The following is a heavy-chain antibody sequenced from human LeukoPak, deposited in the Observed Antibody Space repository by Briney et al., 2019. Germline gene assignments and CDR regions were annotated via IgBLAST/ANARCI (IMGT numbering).Heavy chain of an antibody. J-gene: IGHJ6*04. CDR1: GLTFSSFA. Sequence: PGGSLRLSCAVSGLTFSSFAMSWVRQAPGKGLEWVSAITGSAGATWYADAVKGRFTISRDNSKNTMYLQMNSLGAEDTALYYCAEMKGATEYYYYAMDVWGKGTMVSVSS. CDR2: ITGSAGAT. V-gene: IGHV3-23*01. CDR3: AEMKGATEYYYYAMDV. D-gene: IGHD5-24*01.